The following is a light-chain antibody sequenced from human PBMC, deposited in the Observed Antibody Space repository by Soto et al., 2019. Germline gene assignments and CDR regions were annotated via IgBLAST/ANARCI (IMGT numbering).Light chain of an antibody. CDR3: KQYGSSPRT. J-gene: IGKJ5*01. V-gene: IGKV1-5*03. CDR1: QTISSW. CDR2: KAS. Sequence: DIQMTQSPSTLSGSVGDRVTITCRASQTISSWLAWYQQKPGKAPKLLIYKASTLKSGVQSRFSGSGSGTDFTLTIRRLEPEDFAVYYCKQYGSSPRTFGQGTRLEIK.